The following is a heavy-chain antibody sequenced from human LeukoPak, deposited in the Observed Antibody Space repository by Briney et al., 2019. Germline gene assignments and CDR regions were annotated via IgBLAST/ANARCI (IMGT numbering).Heavy chain of an antibody. CDR2: ISAYNGNT. D-gene: IGHD6-19*01. CDR3: ARDQVIAVAAPRNSEFKPDDNWFDP. CDR1: GYTFTSYG. Sequence: ASVKVSCKASGYTFTSYGISWVRHAPGQGLEWMGWISAYNGNTHYAQKLQGRVTMTTDTSTSTAYMELRSLRSDDTAVYYCARDQVIAVAAPRNSEFKPDDNWFDPWGQGTLVTVSS. J-gene: IGHJ5*02. V-gene: IGHV1-18*01.